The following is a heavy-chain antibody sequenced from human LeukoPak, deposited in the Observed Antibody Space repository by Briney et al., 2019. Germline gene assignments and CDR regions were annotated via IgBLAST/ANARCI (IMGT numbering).Heavy chain of an antibody. CDR3: VTHYKWDLLVHAFDF. Sequence: GGSLRLSCAVPGLPFKKYGMPWVRQAPGKGQEWVATIWHDGSPTMYADSAKGRFTIYRDDSKNMLYMQRNSLRAEHKAEYYCVTHYKWDLLVHAFDFWGQGTRVTVSS. J-gene: IGHJ3*01. CDR2: IWHDGSPT. D-gene: IGHD1-26*01. V-gene: IGHV3-33*01. CDR1: GLPFKKYG.